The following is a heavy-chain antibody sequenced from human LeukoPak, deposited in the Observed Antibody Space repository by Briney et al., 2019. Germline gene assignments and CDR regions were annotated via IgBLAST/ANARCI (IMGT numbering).Heavy chain of an antibody. D-gene: IGHD3-16*01. CDR2: IKSKTDGGTT. J-gene: IGHJ4*02. Sequence: GGSLRLSCAASGFTFSNAWMSWVRQAPGKGLEWVGRIKSKTDGGTTDYAAPVKGRFTISRDDSKNTLYLQMNSLKTEDTAVYYCTTNQGLNPDGPFDRGQGTLVTVSS. V-gene: IGHV3-15*01. CDR3: TTNQGLNPDGPFD. CDR1: GFTFSNAW.